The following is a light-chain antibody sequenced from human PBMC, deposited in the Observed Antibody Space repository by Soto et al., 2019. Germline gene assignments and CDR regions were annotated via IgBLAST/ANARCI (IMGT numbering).Light chain of an antibody. J-gene: IGKJ5*01. CDR2: EAS. CDR1: QSISSW. Sequence: DIQMTQSPSTLSASVGYRVTITCRASQSISSWVAWYQQKPGKAPKLLIYEASSLERGVPSRFSGSGSGKEFTLTISSLQPDDVATYYCQQYNSYSITFGQGTRLEIK. CDR3: QQYNSYSIT. V-gene: IGKV1-5*01.